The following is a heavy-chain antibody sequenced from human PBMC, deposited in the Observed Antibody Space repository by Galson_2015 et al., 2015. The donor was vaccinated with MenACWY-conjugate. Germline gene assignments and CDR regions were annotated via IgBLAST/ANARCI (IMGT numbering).Heavy chain of an antibody. D-gene: IGHD2-21*02. CDR2: IIPIFGTA. V-gene: IGHV1-69*13. CDR1: GGTFSSYA. Sequence: SVKVSCKASGGTFSSYAISWVRQAPGQGLEWMGGIIPIFGTANYAQKFQGRVTITADESTSTAYMELSSLRSEDTAVYYCAGPAFGPPSLVTHMDVWGKGTTVTVSS. J-gene: IGHJ6*03. CDR3: AGPAFGPPSLVTHMDV.